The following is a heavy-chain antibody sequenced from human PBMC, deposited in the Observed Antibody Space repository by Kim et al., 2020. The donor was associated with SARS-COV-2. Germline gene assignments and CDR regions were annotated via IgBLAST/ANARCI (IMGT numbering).Heavy chain of an antibody. CDR3: ARDFQYSSSSDY. J-gene: IGHJ4*02. D-gene: IGHD6-6*01. V-gene: IGHV1-2*02. Sequence: TYARKFQGRVTMTRDTSISTAYMELSRLRSDDTAVYYCARDFQYSSSSDYWGQGTLVTVSS.